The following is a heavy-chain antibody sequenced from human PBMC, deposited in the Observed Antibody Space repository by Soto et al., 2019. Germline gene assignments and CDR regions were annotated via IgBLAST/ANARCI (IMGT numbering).Heavy chain of an antibody. V-gene: IGHV3-33*01. CDR1: GFTFSSYG. J-gene: IGHJ6*02. Sequence: GGSLRLSCAASGFTFSSYGMHWVRQTPGKGLGWVAVIWYDGSNKYYADSVKGRFTISRDNSKNTLYLQMNSLRAEDTAVYYCARDRGGIFGVSYYGMDVCGQGSTVTVSS. CDR2: IWYDGSNK. CDR3: ARDRGGIFGVSYYGMDV. D-gene: IGHD3-3*01.